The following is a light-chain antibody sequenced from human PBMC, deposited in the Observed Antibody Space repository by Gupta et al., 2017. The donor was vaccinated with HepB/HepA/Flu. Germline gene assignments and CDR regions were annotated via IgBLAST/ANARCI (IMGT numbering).Light chain of an antibody. CDR2: DVS. V-gene: IGLV2-14*01. CDR1: SSDVGGDNF. CDR3: SSYTSSSHVV. Sequence: QSALPQPASVSGSPVQSITISCTVASSDVGGDNFVSWHQLHPGKAPKLMIYDVSNRPSGVSNRFSGSKSGNTASLTISGLQAEDEADYYCSSYTSSSHVVFGGGTKLTVL. J-gene: IGLJ2*01.